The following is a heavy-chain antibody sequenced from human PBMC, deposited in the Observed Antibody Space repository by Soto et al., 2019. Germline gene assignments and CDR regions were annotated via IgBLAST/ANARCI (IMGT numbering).Heavy chain of an antibody. CDR3: ARHGTTRATNWFDP. V-gene: IGHV5-51*01. CDR1: GYSFSDYW. CDR2: IYPGDSDT. Sequence: GESLKISCKTSGYSFSDYWLAWVRLLPGKGLEWMGIIYPGDSDTRYSPSFQGQVTISADKSISTAYLQWSSLKASDTAMYYCARHGTTRATNWFDPWGQGTLVTVSS. J-gene: IGHJ5*02. D-gene: IGHD1-7*01.